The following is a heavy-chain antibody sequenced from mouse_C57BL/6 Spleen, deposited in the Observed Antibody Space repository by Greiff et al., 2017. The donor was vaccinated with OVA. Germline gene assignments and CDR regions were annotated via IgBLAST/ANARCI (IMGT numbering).Heavy chain of an antibody. V-gene: IGHV5-6*01. CDR2: ISSGGSYT. Sequence: EVQGVESGGDLVKPGGSLKLSCAASGFTFSSYGMPWVRQTPDKRLEWVATISSGGSYTYYPDSVKGRFIISRDNAKNTLYLQMSSLKSEDTAMYYCARQGDYGGAWFAYWGQGTLVTVSA. J-gene: IGHJ3*01. CDR1: GFTFSSYG. D-gene: IGHD2-4*01. CDR3: ARQGDYGGAWFAY.